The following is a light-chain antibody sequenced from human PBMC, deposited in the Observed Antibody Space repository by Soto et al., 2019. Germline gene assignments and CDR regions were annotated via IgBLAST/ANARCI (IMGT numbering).Light chain of an antibody. Sequence: ELVLTQSPGTLSLSPGERATLSCRASQSVYSSSFAWYQQKPGQAPRLLIYGVSIRATGIPDRFSGSGSGTDFTLTISRLEPEAFAVYDCQHDGSSPSTVGQGTKVEIK. V-gene: IGKV3-20*01. J-gene: IGKJ2*01. CDR3: QHDGSSPST. CDR1: QSVYSSS. CDR2: GVS.